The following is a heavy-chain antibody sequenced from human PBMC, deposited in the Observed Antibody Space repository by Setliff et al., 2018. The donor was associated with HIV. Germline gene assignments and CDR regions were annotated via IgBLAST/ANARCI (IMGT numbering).Heavy chain of an antibody. Sequence: KTSETLSLTCAVSDSSITRPYFWGWIRQPPGKGLEWIGSIFHSGTTHYNPSLKSRSAISVDASKNQFSLKLTSVTAADTAVYFCARVPFGVHRYYFDSWGQGILVTVSS. J-gene: IGHJ4*02. CDR3: ARVPFGVHRYYFDS. CDR1: DSSITRPYF. D-gene: IGHD3-16*01. CDR2: IFHSGTT. V-gene: IGHV4-38-2*01.